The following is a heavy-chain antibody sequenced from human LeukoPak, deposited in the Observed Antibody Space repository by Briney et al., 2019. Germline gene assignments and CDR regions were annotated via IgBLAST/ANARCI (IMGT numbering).Heavy chain of an antibody. V-gene: IGHV3-74*03. Sequence: GGSLRLSCAASGFTCTNHWMHWVRQAPGKGLVWVSRINYYGTTTMYADSVKGRFTISRDNAKNTLYLQMNSLRAEDTAVYYCARDAAGLDYWGQGTLVTVSS. CDR2: INYYGTTT. D-gene: IGHD2-15*01. CDR3: ARDAAGLDY. CDR1: GFTCTNHW. J-gene: IGHJ4*02.